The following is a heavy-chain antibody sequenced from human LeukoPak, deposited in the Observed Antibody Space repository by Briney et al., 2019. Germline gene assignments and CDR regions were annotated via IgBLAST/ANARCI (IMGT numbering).Heavy chain of an antibody. CDR2: ISSRGGAI. Sequence: GGSPRLSCAASGFIFSSYEMNWVRQAPGKGLEWVSYISSRGGAIYYADSLKGRFTISRDNAKNSLYLQMNSLRAEDTAVYYCAKLTEVAPTRPQGFDLWGRGTLVTVSS. CDR3: AKLTEVAPTRPQGFDL. V-gene: IGHV3-48*03. J-gene: IGHJ2*01. CDR1: GFIFSSYE. D-gene: IGHD5-12*01.